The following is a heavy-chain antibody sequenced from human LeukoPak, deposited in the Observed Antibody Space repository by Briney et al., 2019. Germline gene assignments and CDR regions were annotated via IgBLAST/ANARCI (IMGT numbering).Heavy chain of an antibody. Sequence: SQTLSLTCTVSGGSISSGSYYWSWIRQPAGKGLEWIGRIYTSGSTNYNPSLKSRVTISVDTSKSQSSLKLSSVTAADTAVYYCARLEYSSGWYPGYGAFDIWGQGTMVTVSS. CDR3: ARLEYSSGWYPGYGAFDI. J-gene: IGHJ3*02. CDR1: GGSISSGSYY. D-gene: IGHD6-19*01. V-gene: IGHV4-61*02. CDR2: IYTSGST.